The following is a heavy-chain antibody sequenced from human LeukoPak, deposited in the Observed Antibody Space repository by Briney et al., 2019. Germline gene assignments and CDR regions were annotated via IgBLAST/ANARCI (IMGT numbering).Heavy chain of an antibody. CDR3: ARSKTGTIDY. CDR2: ITGDGSTT. D-gene: IGHD1/OR15-1a*01. CDR1: GFTFSNYL. Sequence: GGSLRLSCAASGFTFSNYLMHWVRQAPGKGLVWVSRITGDGSTTNYADSVKGRFTISRDNAKNTLYLQMNSLRAEDTAVYYCARSKTGTIDYWGQGTLVTVSS. V-gene: IGHV3-74*01. J-gene: IGHJ4*02.